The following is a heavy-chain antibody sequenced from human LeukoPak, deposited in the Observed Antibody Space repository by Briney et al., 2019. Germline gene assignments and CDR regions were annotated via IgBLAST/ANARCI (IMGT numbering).Heavy chain of an antibody. CDR3: ARRLSGYYGSGKSIGYFDY. D-gene: IGHD3-10*01. CDR1: GGSISSSNYY. CDR2: IYYSGST. Sequence: SETLSLTCTVSGGSISSSNYYWGWIRQPPGKGLEWIGSIYYSGSTYYNPSLKSRVTISVDTSKNQFSLKLSSVTAADTAVYYCARRLSGYYGSGKSIGYFDYWGQGTLVTVSS. J-gene: IGHJ4*02. V-gene: IGHV4-39*07.